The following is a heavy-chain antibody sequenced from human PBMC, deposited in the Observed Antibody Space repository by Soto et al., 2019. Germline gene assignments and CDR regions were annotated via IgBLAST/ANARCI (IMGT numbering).Heavy chain of an antibody. CDR2: IIPICGTE. V-gene: IGHV1-69*01. Sequence: QVQLVQSGAEVKKPGSSVRVSCKASGGTFSSYAISWVRQAPGQGLEWMGGIIPICGTENYAQKFQGRVTITADESTSTAYMELSSRRSDDTAVYYWARDRIAGSKYYYGMDVWGQGTTVTVSS. D-gene: IGHD6-13*01. CDR1: GGTFSSYA. CDR3: ARDRIAGSKYYYGMDV. J-gene: IGHJ6*02.